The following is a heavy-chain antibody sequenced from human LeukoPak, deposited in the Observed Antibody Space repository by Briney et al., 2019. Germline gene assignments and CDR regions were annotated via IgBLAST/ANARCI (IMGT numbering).Heavy chain of an antibody. J-gene: IGHJ4*02. CDR2: IDWNGSDT. Sequence: GSLRLSCSASGFTFEDYTMHWVRQVPGKGLEWVALIDWNGSDTYYTDSVKGRFTISRDNNKDSLYLQMNSLRIADTAFYYCAKDMSDSACYGALDYWAPGILVTVSS. CDR1: GFTFEDYT. D-gene: IGHD2-15*01. CDR3: AKDMSDSACYGALDY. V-gene: IGHV3-43*01.